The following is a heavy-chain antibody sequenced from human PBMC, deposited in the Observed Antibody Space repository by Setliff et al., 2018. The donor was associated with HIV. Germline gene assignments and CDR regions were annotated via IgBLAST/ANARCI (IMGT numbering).Heavy chain of an antibody. CDR2: IYHSGNT. D-gene: IGHD6-19*01. CDR1: GPYSISSGFY. CDR3: ARDGGSSGWYFVLGYSDY. V-gene: IGHV4-38-2*02. J-gene: IGHJ4*02. Sequence: SETLSLTCAVSGPYSISSGFYWGWIRQPPGKGLEWIGNIYHSGNTYYNPSLKSRVTISVDTSKNQFSLKLRSVTAADTAMYYCARDGGSSGWYFVLGYSDYWGPGTLVTV.